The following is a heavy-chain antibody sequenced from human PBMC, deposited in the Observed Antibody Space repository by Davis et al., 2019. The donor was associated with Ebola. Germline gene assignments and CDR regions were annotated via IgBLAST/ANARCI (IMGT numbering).Heavy chain of an antibody. V-gene: IGHV4-39*07. CDR3: ARYDFWSGRRFDP. CDR1: GGSISSSSYY. Sequence: MPSETLSLTCTVSGGSISSSSYYWGWIRQPPGKGLEWIGGIYYSGSTYSNSSLKSRVTLSVDTSKDQFSLKLSSVTAADTAVYYCARYDFWSGRRFDPWGQGTLVTVSS. D-gene: IGHD3-3*01. J-gene: IGHJ5*02. CDR2: IYYSGST.